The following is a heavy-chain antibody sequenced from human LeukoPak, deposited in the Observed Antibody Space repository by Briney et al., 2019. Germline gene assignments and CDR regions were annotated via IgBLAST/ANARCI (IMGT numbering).Heavy chain of an antibody. Sequence: PSETLSLTCSVSGDSVSRSDSYWDWIRQPPGKGLEWIGTIYYSGRTYYSPSLKSRFTMSVDPSNNQFSLNLRSVTAADTALYYCARRRYYDGSGYLEWGQGTLLSASS. CDR3: ARRRYYDGSGYLE. CDR1: GDSVSRSDSY. CDR2: IYYSGRT. D-gene: IGHD3-22*01. J-gene: IGHJ1*01. V-gene: IGHV4-39*01.